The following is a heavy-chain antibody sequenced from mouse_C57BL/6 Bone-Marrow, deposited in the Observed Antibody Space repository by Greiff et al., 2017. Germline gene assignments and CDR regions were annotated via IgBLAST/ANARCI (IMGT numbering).Heavy chain of an antibody. V-gene: IGHV1-64*01. CDR1: GYTFTSYW. J-gene: IGHJ3*01. Sequence: VQLQQPGAELVKPGASVKLSCKASGYTFTSYWMHWVKQRPGQGLEWIGMIHPYSGSTNYNEKFKSKATLTVDKSSSTAYMQLSSLTSEDSAVYYCSRSLWLGFAYWGQGTLVTVSA. CDR3: SRSLWLGFAY. D-gene: IGHD2-2*01. CDR2: IHPYSGST.